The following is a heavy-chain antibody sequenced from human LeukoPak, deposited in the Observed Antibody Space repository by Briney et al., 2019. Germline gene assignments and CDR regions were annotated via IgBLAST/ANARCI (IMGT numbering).Heavy chain of an antibody. CDR3: AAAGAGRGYYFDY. CDR1: GGSLSSYY. D-gene: IGHD6-19*01. CDR2: IYTSGST. Sequence: SETLSLTCTLSGGSLSSYYWRWIGQPASTRLEWIGRIYTSGSTNYNPSLKSRGTIAVDTSKNQFSLKLSSVAAADTAVYYCAAAGAGRGYYFDYWGQGTLVTVS. J-gene: IGHJ4*02. V-gene: IGHV4-4*07.